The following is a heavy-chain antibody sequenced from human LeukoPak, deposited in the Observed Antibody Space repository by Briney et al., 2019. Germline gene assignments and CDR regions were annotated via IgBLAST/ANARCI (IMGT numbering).Heavy chain of an antibody. Sequence: SETLSLTCTVSGGSVSSGSYYWSWIRQPPGKGLEWIGYIYYSGSTNYNPSLKSRVTISVDTSKNQFSLKLSSVTAADTAVYYCARLQKYQLLSENWFDPWGQGTLVTVSS. CDR1: GGSVSSGSYY. V-gene: IGHV4-61*01. D-gene: IGHD2-2*01. J-gene: IGHJ5*02. CDR2: IYYSGST. CDR3: ARLQKYQLLSENWFDP.